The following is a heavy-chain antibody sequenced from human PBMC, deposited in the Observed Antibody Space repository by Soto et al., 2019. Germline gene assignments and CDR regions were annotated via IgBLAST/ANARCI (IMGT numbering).Heavy chain of an antibody. CDR3: ARGSQRGYSGYDLDRAPYFDY. V-gene: IGHV4-34*01. J-gene: IGHJ4*02. CDR1: GGSFSGYY. D-gene: IGHD5-12*01. CDR2: INHSGST. Sequence: QVQLQQWGAGLLKPSETLSLTCAVYGGSFSGYYWSWIRQPPGKGLEWIGEINHSGSTNYNPSLKRRVTISVDTSKNQFSLKLSSVTAADTAVYYCARGSQRGYSGYDLDRAPYFDYWGQGTLVTVSS.